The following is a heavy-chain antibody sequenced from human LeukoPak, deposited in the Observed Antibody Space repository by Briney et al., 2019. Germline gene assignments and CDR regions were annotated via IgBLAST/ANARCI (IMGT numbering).Heavy chain of an antibody. Sequence: PSETLSLTCTVSGYSISSGYYWGWIRQPPGKGLEWIGYIYDSGSTNYNPSLKSRVTISVDTSKNQFSLKLSSVTAADTAVYYCARFPRYWGQGILVTVSS. CDR1: GYSISSGYY. CDR3: ARFPRY. J-gene: IGHJ4*02. V-gene: IGHV4-38-2*02. CDR2: IYDSGST.